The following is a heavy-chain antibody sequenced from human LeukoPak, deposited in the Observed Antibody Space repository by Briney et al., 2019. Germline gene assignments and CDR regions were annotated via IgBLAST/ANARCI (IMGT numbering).Heavy chain of an antibody. Sequence: GGSLRLSCAASGSTFSSYGMHWVRQAPGKGLEWVSAISGSGGSTYYADSVKGRFTISRDNSKNTLYLQMNSLRAEDTAVYYCANPPFYSSGWYHFDYWGQGTLVTVSS. D-gene: IGHD6-19*01. CDR1: GSTFSSYG. CDR3: ANPPFYSSGWYHFDY. V-gene: IGHV3-23*01. J-gene: IGHJ4*02. CDR2: ISGSGGST.